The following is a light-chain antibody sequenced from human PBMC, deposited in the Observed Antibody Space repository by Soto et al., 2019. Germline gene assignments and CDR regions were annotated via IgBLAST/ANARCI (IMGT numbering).Light chain of an antibody. J-gene: IGKJ1*01. CDR3: QQYYSYSQT. V-gene: IGKV1-5*01. CDR2: DAS. CDR1: QSISSW. Sequence: DIPMTQSPSTLSASVGDRVTITCRASQSISSWLAWYQQKPGKAPNLLIYDASSLESGVPSRFSGSGSGTEFTLTISSLQPGDFATYYCQQYYSYSQTFGQGTKVEIK.